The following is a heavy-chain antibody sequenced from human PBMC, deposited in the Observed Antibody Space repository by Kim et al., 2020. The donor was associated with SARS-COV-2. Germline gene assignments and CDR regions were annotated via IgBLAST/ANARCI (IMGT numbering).Heavy chain of an antibody. CDR2: ISTSISYI. CDR3: ARPMRNDGSGSWYFDY. V-gene: IGHV3-21*01. J-gene: IGHJ4*02. Sequence: VCSLILSCSASGFTFSSYSMNFFRHAPGKFLEFFSSISTSISYIYYAYSVKVRFTSSRDNAGNSLYLQMNSLRAEDTAVYYCARPMRNDGSGSWYFDYWGQGTLVTVSS. CDR1: GFTFSSYS. D-gene: IGHD3-10*01.